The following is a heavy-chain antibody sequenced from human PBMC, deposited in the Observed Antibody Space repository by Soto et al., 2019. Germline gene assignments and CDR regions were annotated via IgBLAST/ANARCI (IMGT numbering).Heavy chain of an antibody. Sequence: QVQLVQSGAEVKKPESSVKVSCKAPGGTFSTYAISWVRQAPGQGLEWMGGIIPMLGTANYAQRFQDRVTITADESTNTVYMALSSLRSEDTAVYFCASGIQLWLRRINNGYSGWGQGTLVTVSS. J-gene: IGHJ4*02. CDR1: GGTFSTYA. D-gene: IGHD5-18*01. CDR3: ASGIQLWLRRINNGYSG. CDR2: IIPMLGTA. V-gene: IGHV1-69*12.